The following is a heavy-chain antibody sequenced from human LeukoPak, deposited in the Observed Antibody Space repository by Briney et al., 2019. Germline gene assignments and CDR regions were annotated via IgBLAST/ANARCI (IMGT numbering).Heavy chain of an antibody. D-gene: IGHD1-1*01. J-gene: IGHJ4*02. CDR3: ARDRGTWNDDGFDY. Sequence: SETLSLTCTVSGGSISSYYWSWLRQPAGKGLEWIGRIYISGSTNYNPSLKSRVTMSVDTSKNQFSLKLSSVTAADTAVYYCARDRGTWNDDGFDYWGQGTLVTVSS. V-gene: IGHV4-4*07. CDR1: GGSISSYY. CDR2: IYISGST.